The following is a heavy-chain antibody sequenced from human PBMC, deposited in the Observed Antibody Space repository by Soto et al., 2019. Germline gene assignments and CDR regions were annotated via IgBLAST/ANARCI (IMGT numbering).Heavy chain of an antibody. D-gene: IGHD3-3*01. Sequence: EVQLVESGGGLVQPGGSLRLSCAASGFTFSSYWMSWVRQAPGKGLEWVANIKQDGSEKYYVDSVKGRFTISRDNAKNSLYLQMNSLRAEDTAVYYCARDSTYYDFWSGYSYYGMDVWGQGTTVTVSS. CDR3: ARDSTYYDFWSGYSYYGMDV. CDR2: IKQDGSEK. CDR1: GFTFSSYW. J-gene: IGHJ6*02. V-gene: IGHV3-7*01.